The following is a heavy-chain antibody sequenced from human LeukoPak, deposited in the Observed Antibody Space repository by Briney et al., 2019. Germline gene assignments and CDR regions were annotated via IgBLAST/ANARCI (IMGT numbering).Heavy chain of an antibody. D-gene: IGHD2-2*01. V-gene: IGHV3-7*01. Sequence: GVLRLPRAVSGFTFSRYWMSWVRQAPGKGLEWVANIKQDGSEKYYVDSVKGRFTISRDNAKNSLYLQLNSLRAEDTAAYFCARSSAREYCRSSTCYLIGAFDIWGQGTMVTVSS. J-gene: IGHJ3*02. CDR2: IKQDGSEK. CDR1: GFTFSRYW. CDR3: ARSSAREYCRSSTCYLIGAFDI.